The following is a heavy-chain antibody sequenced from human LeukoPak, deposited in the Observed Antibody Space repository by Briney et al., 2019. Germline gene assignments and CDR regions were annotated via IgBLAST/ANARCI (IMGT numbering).Heavy chain of an antibody. V-gene: IGHV3-23*01. CDR3: ARVTGNSATYPIFDY. J-gene: IGHJ4*02. CDR1: GFTFSGYA. CDR2: ISANGGNT. D-gene: IGHD1-26*01. Sequence: GGSLRLSCAASGFTFSGYAMDWVRQAPGKGLEWVSSISANGGNTYYADSVKGRFTISRDNSKNTLYLQMNSLRDDDTAVYYCARVTGNSATYPIFDYWGQGTLVTVSS.